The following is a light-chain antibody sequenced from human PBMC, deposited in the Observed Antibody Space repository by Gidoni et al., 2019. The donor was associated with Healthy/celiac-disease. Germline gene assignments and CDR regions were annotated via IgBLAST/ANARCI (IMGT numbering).Light chain of an antibody. CDR1: QGNSSY. Sequence: AIRMTQSPSAFSASTGARVTITCRASQGNSSYLAWYQQKPGKAPKLLIYAASTLQSGVPSRLNGNGYGTDFTLTIRCLQSEDFANYYCQQYYSYHRTFGQGTKLEIK. CDR2: AAS. V-gene: IGKV1-8*01. CDR3: QQYYSYHRT. J-gene: IGKJ2*01.